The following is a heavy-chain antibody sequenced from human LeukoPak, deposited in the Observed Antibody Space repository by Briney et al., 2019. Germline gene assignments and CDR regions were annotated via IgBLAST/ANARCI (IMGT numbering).Heavy chain of an antibody. V-gene: IGHV1-2*02. CDR3: AMCLSGYYLGFDY. Sequence: ASVKVSCKASGYTFTGYYMHWVRQDPGQGLEWMGWINPNSGGTNYAQKFQGGVTMTRDTSISTAYMELSRLRSDDTAVYYCAMCLSGYYLGFDYWGQGTLVTVSS. CDR2: INPNSGGT. D-gene: IGHD3-3*01. J-gene: IGHJ4*02. CDR1: GYTFTGYY.